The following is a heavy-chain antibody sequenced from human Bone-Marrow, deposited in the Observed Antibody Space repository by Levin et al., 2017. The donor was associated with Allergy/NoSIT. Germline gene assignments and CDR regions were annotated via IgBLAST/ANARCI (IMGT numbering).Heavy chain of an antibody. CDR2: ISYDGSNK. CDR3: AKSTVGYCSSTSCYERSYFDY. Sequence: GGSLRLSCAASGFTFSSYGMHWVRQAPGKGLEWVAVISYDGSNKYYADSVKGRFTISRDNSKNTLYLQMNSLRAEDTAVYYCAKSTVGYCSSTSCYERSYFDYWGQGTLVTVSS. CDR1: GFTFSSYG. D-gene: IGHD2-2*03. V-gene: IGHV3-30*18. J-gene: IGHJ4*02.